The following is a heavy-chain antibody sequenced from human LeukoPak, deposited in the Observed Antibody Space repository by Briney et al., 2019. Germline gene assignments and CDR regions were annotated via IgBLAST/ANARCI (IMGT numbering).Heavy chain of an antibody. CDR2: INNDGGGI. CDR1: GFTFSEPW. D-gene: IGHD1-1*01. J-gene: IGHJ6*02. Sequence: GGSLRLSCAASGFTFSEPWMTWVRQVPGLGLERVAHINNDGGGIQYVDSVKGRFTISRDNAKNSVYLQMNSLSVEDTAIYHCATYINWVAGDVWGQGTTVIVSS. V-gene: IGHV3-7*01. CDR3: ATYINWVAGDV.